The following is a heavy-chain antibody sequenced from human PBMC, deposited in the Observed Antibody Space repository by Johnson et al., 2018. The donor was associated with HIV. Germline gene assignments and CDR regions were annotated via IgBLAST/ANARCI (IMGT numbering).Heavy chain of an antibody. J-gene: IGHJ3*02. CDR1: GFTFSSYD. CDR3: AREGGGYDGKGAFDI. CDR2: IGTAGDT. Sequence: VQLVESGGGLVKPGGSLRLSCAASGFTFSSYDMHWVRQATGKGLEWVSAIGTAGDTYYPGSVKGRFTISRDNSKNTLYLQMNSLRAEDTAVYYCAREGGGYDGKGAFDIWGQGTMVTVSS. V-gene: IGHV3-13*01. D-gene: IGHD5-12*01.